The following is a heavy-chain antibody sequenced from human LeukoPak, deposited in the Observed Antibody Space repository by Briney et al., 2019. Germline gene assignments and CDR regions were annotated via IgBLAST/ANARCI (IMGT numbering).Heavy chain of an antibody. V-gene: IGHV3-49*04. Sequence: PGGSLRLSCTASGFTFGDYAMSWVRQAPGKGLEWVGFIRSKAYGGTTEYAASVKGRFTISRDDSKSIAYLQMNSLKTEDTAVYYCTAGGYCSSTSCPPGDYWGQGTLVTVSS. D-gene: IGHD2-2*01. CDR2: IRSKAYGGTT. J-gene: IGHJ4*02. CDR3: TAGGYCSSTSCPPGDY. CDR1: GFTFGDYA.